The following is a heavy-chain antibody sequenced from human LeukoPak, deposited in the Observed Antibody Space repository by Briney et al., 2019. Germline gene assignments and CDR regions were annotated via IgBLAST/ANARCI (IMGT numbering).Heavy chain of an antibody. D-gene: IGHD4-11*01. V-gene: IGHV3-11*04. CDR1: GFTFSDYY. J-gene: IGHJ6*02. CDR2: ISSSGSTI. CDR3: ARDHRSLAYSTSPTWYGMDV. Sequence: PGGSLRLSCAASGFTFSDYYMSWIRQAPGKGLEWVSYISSSGSTIYYADSVKGRFTISRDNAKNSLYLQMNSLRAEDTAVYYCARDHRSLAYSTSPTWYGMDVWGQGTTVTVSS.